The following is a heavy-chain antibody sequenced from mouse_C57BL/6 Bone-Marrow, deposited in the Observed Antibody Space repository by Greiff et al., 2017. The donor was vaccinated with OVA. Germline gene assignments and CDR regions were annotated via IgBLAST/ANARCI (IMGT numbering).Heavy chain of an antibody. CDR2: IHPKSGST. CDR3: ARPITTVVDWYCDV. V-gene: IGHV1-64*01. CDR1: GYTFTSYW. J-gene: IGHJ1*03. D-gene: IGHD1-1*01. Sequence: QVQLQQPGAELVKPGASVKLSCKASGYTFTSYWMHWVKQRPGQGLEWIGMIHPKSGSTNYNEKFKGKATMTVDKSSSTAYMQLSSLTSEDSAVYYCARPITTVVDWYCDVWGTGTTVTVSS.